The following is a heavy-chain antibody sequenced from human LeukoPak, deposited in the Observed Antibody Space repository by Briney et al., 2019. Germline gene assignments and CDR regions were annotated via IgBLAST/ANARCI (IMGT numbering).Heavy chain of an antibody. CDR1: GGSISSYY. CDR2: IYYSGST. V-gene: IGHV4-59*01. J-gene: IGHJ4*02. D-gene: IGHD5-18*01. Sequence: PSETLSLTCTVSGGSISSYYWSWIRQPPGKGLEWIGYIYYSGSTNYNPSLKSRVTISVDTSKNQFSLKLSSVTAADTAVYYCARVSRIPQMGYSYPPYYFDYWGQGTLVTVSS. CDR3: ARVSRIPQMGYSYPPYYFDY.